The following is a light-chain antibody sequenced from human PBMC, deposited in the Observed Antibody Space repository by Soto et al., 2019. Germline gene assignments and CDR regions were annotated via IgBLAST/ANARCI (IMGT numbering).Light chain of an antibody. J-gene: IGLJ1*01. Sequence: QSALTQPPSVSGSPGQSVTISCTGTSSDVGSYNRVSWYQQPPGTAPKLMLYEVSNRPSGVPDRFSGSKSGNTASLTISGLQAEDEADYYCSSYTSSSIDVFGTGTKLTVL. V-gene: IGLV2-18*02. CDR3: SSYTSSSIDV. CDR1: SSDVGSYNR. CDR2: EVS.